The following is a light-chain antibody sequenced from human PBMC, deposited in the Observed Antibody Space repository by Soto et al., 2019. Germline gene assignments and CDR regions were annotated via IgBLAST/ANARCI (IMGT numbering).Light chain of an antibody. V-gene: IGLV2-23*02. CDR2: EVS. CDR3: CSYGGSRAV. J-gene: IGLJ7*01. Sequence: QSALTQPASGSGSPGQSITISCTGTSSDVGSHNLVSWYQQHPGQAPKLMIYEVSKRPLGVSARFSASKSGNTASLTISGLQAEDEAAYYCCSYGGSRAVFGGGTQLTVL. CDR1: SSDVGSHNL.